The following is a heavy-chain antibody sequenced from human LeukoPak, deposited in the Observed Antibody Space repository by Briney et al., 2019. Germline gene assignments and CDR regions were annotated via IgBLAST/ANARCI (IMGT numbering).Heavy chain of an antibody. V-gene: IGHV3-7*01. CDR2: INPDGTEK. CDR1: GLTFSIYW. J-gene: IGHJ3*02. Sequence: GESLRLSCAVSGLTFSIYWMCWVRQTPGKGLEWVANINPDGTEKYYVDSVKGRFTISRDNPKNSLYLQMNSLRAEDTAVYYCVRGHHGLEIWGQGTMVTVSS. CDR3: VRGHHGLEI.